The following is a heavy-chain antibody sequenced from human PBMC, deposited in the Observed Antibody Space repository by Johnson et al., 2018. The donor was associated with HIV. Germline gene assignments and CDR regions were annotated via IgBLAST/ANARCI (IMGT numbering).Heavy chain of an antibody. D-gene: IGHD5-24*01. Sequence: QVQLVESGGGVVQPGRSLRLSCAASGFTFSSYAMHWVRQAPGKGLDWVAVISYDGSNKYYADSVKGRFTISRDNSKNTLYLQMNSLRAEDTAVYYCARDEPYNLNAFDIWGQGTMVTVSS. V-gene: IGHV3-30-3*01. CDR1: GFTFSSYA. CDR3: ARDEPYNLNAFDI. J-gene: IGHJ3*02. CDR2: ISYDGSNK.